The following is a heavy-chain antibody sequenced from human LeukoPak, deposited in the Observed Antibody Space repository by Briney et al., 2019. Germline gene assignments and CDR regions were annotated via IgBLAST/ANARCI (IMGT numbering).Heavy chain of an antibody. Sequence: SETLSLTCTVSGGSISSSSYYWGWIRQPPGKGLEWIGSIYYSGSTYYNPSLKSRVTISVDTSKNQFSLKLSSVTAADTAVYYCASGGEMATITLGYYFDYWGQGTLVTVSS. CDR1: GGSISSSSYY. CDR3: ASGGEMATITLGYYFDY. D-gene: IGHD5-24*01. CDR2: IYYSGST. J-gene: IGHJ4*02. V-gene: IGHV4-39*07.